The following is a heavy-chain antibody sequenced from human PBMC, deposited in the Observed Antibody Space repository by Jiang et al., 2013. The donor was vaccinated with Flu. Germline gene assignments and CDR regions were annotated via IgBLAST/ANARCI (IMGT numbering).Heavy chain of an antibody. CDR2: ISYDGSNK. J-gene: IGHJ2*01. V-gene: IGHV3-30*18. CDR3: AKDSRDWYFDL. Sequence: GVVQPGRSLRLSCAASGFTFSSYGMHWVRQAPGKGLEWVAVISYDGSNKYYADSVKGRFTISRDNSKNTLYLQMNSLRAEDTAVYYCAKDSRDWYFDLWGRGTLVTVSS. CDR1: GFTFSSYG.